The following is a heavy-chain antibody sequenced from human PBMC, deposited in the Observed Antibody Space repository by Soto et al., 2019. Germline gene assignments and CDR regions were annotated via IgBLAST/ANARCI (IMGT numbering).Heavy chain of an antibody. J-gene: IGHJ4*02. Sequence: EVPFVESGGGLVKPGGSLRLSCAASGFDFSKAWMSWVRQAPGKGLEWVGRLMSKTDGGTTVYAAPVKGRFTISRDDSKNTLYLQMSSLNTEDTAVYYCAAGTGRTDLDYWGQGTLVTVSS. CDR2: LMSKTDGGTT. D-gene: IGHD2-2*01. V-gene: IGHV3-15*01. CDR3: AAGTGRTDLDY. CDR1: GFDFSKAW.